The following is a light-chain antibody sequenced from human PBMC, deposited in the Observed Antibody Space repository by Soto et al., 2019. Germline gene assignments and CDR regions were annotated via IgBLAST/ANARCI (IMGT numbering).Light chain of an antibody. CDR3: QQYKSYFRT. Sequence: DIQMTQSPSTLSASVGDRVTITCRASQSISSWLAWYQQKPGKAPKLLIYQASSLQSGVPSRFGGSGSETEFTLTISSLLPDDFATYFCQQYKSYFRTFGQGTKVEIK. CDR1: QSISSW. CDR2: QAS. J-gene: IGKJ1*01. V-gene: IGKV1-5*03.